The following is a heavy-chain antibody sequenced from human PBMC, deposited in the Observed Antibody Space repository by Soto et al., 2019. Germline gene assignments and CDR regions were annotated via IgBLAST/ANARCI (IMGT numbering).Heavy chain of an antibody. J-gene: IGHJ6*02. CDR2: IIPIFGTA. Sequence: QVQLVQSGAEVKKPGSSVKVSCKASGGTFSTYAISWVRQAPGQGLEWMGGIIPIFGTAKYAQKFQGRVTITADESTSTAYMELSSLRSEDTAVYYCAGGRDGYNWASDYYYGMDVWGQGTTVTVSS. CDR1: GGTFSTYA. D-gene: IGHD5-12*01. CDR3: AGGRDGYNWASDYYYGMDV. V-gene: IGHV1-69*01.